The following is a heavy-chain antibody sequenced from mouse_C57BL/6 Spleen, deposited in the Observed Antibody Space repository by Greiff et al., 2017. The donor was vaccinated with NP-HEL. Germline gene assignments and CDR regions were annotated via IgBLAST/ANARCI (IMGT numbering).Heavy chain of an antibody. CDR2: IYPGDGDT. D-gene: IGHD1-1*01. V-gene: IGHV1-82*01. Sequence: QVQLQQSGPELVKPGASVKISCKASGYAFSSSWMNWVKQRPGKGLEWLGRIYPGDGDTNYNGKFKGKATLTAEQSSSTAYMQLSSLTSEDSSVYFCAITTVVAKSWYFDVWGTGTTVTVSS. J-gene: IGHJ1*03. CDR3: AITTVVAKSWYFDV. CDR1: GYAFSSSW.